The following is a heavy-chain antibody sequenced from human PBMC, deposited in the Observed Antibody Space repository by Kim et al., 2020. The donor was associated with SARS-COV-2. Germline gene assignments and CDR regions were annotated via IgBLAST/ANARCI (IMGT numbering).Heavy chain of an antibody. D-gene: IGHD3-10*01. CDR1: GGSFSGYY. CDR2: INHSGST. V-gene: IGHV4-34*01. Sequence: SETLSLTCAVYGGSFSGYYWSWIRQPPGKGLEWIGEINHSGSTNYNPSLKSRVTISVDTSKNQFSLKLSSVTAADTAVYYCAIVGGYYGSGSYPHFDYWGQGTLVTVSS. CDR3: AIVGGYYGSGSYPHFDY. J-gene: IGHJ4*02.